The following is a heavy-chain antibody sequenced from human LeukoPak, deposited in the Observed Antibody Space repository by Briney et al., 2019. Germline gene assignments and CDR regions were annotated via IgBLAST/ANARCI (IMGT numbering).Heavy chain of an antibody. CDR1: GYTFTSYY. D-gene: IGHD5-12*01. CDR2: INPNSGGT. J-gene: IGHJ4*02. V-gene: IGHV1-2*04. CDR3: ARVNSGYELDY. Sequence: ASVKVSCKASGYTFTSYYMHWVRQAPGQGLEWMGWINPNSGGTNYAQKFQGWVTMTRDTSISTAYMELSRLRSDDTAVYYCARVNSGYELDYWGQGTLVTVSS.